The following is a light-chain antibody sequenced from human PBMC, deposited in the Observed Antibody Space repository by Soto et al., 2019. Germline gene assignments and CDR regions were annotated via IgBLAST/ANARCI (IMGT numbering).Light chain of an antibody. CDR3: QQYSDYWT. Sequence: DIQMTQSPSILSASLGDRVTITCRASQRIDTWLAWYQQKPGKAPKLLIYDASNLESGVPSRFSGGGSGTDFTLTISSLQPDDFATYYCQQYSDYWTFGQGTKVDIK. J-gene: IGKJ1*01. CDR1: QRIDTW. V-gene: IGKV1-5*01. CDR2: DAS.